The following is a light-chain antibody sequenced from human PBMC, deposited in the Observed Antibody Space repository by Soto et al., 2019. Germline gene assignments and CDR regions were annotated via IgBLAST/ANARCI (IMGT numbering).Light chain of an antibody. CDR3: QQYYSTPRT. CDR1: QSISSY. Sequence: DIQMTQSPASLSASVGDRVTITCRASQSISSYLNWYQQKPGKAPKLLIYAASSLQSGVPDRFIGSGSGTDFTLTISSLQAEDMAVYYCQQYYSTPRTFGQGTKVDIK. CDR2: AAS. V-gene: IGKV1-39*01. J-gene: IGKJ2*01.